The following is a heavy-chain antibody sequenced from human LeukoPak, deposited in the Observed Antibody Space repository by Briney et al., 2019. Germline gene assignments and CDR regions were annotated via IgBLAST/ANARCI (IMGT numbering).Heavy chain of an antibody. CDR1: GFTFSGSW. V-gene: IGHV3-7*01. CDR2: INQDGSVK. CDR3: TSANYGPAY. J-gene: IGHJ4*02. D-gene: IGHD5-24*01. Sequence: GGSLRLSCAVSGFTFSGSWMTWVRQAPGKGLECVANINQDGSVKNYVDSVKGRFTIPKDNAKNSLYLQMNSLRAEDTAVYYCTSANYGPAYWGQGTLVTVSS.